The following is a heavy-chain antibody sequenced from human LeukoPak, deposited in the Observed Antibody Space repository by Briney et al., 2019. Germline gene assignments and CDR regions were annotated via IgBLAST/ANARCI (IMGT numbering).Heavy chain of an antibody. CDR3: ARGPYSSNWYVDY. CDR1: GFTLSSYE. Sequence: GGSLRLSCAASGFTLSSYEMNWVRLAPGKGLEWISYISRTGNSLYYADSVKGRFTISRDSAKNSLYLQMNSLRAEDTAVYYCARGPYSSNWYVDYWGQGTLVTVAS. J-gene: IGHJ4*02. D-gene: IGHD6-13*01. CDR2: ISRTGNSL. V-gene: IGHV3-48*03.